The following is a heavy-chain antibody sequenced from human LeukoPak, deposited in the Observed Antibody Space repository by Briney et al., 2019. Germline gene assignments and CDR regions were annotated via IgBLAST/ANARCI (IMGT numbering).Heavy chain of an antibody. CDR2: IRYDGSNK. Sequence: GGSLRLSCAASGFTFSSYGMHWVRQAPGKGLEWVAFIRYDGSNKYYADSVKGRFTISRDNSKNTLYLQMNSLRAEDTAVYYCARDEYSSGYHDAFDIWGQGTMVTVSS. J-gene: IGHJ3*02. D-gene: IGHD3-22*01. CDR3: ARDEYSSGYHDAFDI. CDR1: GFTFSSYG. V-gene: IGHV3-30*02.